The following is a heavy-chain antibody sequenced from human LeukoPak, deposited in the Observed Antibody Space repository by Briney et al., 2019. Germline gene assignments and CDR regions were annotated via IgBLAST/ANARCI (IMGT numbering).Heavy chain of an antibody. J-gene: IGHJ3*02. CDR2: INPSGGST. V-gene: IGHV1-46*01. Sequence: GSSVKVSCKASGGTFSSYAISWVRQAPGQGLEWMGIINPSGGSTSYAQKFQGRVTMTRDTSTSTVYMELSSLRSEDTAVYYCATAAGYCGGDCYSGHDAFDIWGQGTMVTVSS. CDR3: ATAAGYCGGDCYSGHDAFDI. D-gene: IGHD2-21*01. CDR1: GGTFSSYA.